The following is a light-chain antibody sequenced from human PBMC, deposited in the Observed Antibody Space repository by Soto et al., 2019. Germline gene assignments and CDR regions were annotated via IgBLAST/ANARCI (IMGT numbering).Light chain of an antibody. V-gene: IGKV1-8*01. CDR1: QGISSY. Sequence: IRMTRSPSSFSASTGDRVTITRRASQGISSYLAWYQQKPGKAPKLLIYAASTLQSGVPSRFSGSGSGTDFTLTISCLQSEDFATYYCQQYYSYPWTFGQGTKVDIK. J-gene: IGKJ1*01. CDR3: QQYYSYPWT. CDR2: AAS.